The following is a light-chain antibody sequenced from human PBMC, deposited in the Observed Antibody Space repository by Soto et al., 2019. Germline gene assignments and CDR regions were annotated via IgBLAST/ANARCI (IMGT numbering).Light chain of an antibody. V-gene: IGKV3D-15*01. J-gene: IGKJ4*01. Sequence: EFVLTQSPGTLSLSPGERATLSCRASQTVRNNYLAWYQQKPGQAPRLLIYDASSRATGIAARFSGSGSGTEFTLTISGLQSEDFATYYCQQYNNWPRATFGGGTKVDIK. CDR1: QTVRNN. CDR2: DAS. CDR3: QQYNNWPRAT.